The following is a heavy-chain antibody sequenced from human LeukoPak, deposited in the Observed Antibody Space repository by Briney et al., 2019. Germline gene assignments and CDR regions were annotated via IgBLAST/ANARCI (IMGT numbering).Heavy chain of an antibody. CDR3: ARDRGYSYAKKSSEYYYMDV. V-gene: IGHV1-69*13. Sequence: GASVKVSCKASRGTFSSYAISWVRQAPGQGLEWMGGIIPIFGTTNYAQKFQGRVTIIADESTSTVYMELSSLRSEDTAVYYCARDRGYSYAKKSSEYYYMDVWGKGTSVTISS. CDR2: IIPIFGTT. D-gene: IGHD5-18*01. CDR1: RGTFSSYA. J-gene: IGHJ6*03.